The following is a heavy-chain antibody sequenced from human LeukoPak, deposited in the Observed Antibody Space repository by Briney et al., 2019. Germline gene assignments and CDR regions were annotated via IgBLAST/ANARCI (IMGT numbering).Heavy chain of an antibody. CDR3: ARHPALYYGDSVGLVDY. J-gene: IGHJ4*02. D-gene: IGHD4-17*01. CDR2: IYPGDSDT. CDR1: GYSFTSYW. V-gene: IGHV5-51*01. Sequence: GESLKISCKGSGYSFTSYWIGWVRQMPGKGLEWMGIIYPGDSDTRYSPSFQGQVTISADKSISTACLQWSSLKASDTAMYYCARHPALYYGDSVGLVDYWGQGTLVTVSS.